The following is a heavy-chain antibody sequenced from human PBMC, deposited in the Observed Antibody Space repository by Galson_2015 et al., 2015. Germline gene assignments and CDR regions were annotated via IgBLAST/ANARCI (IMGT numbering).Heavy chain of an antibody. D-gene: IGHD1-26*01. CDR2: IKTDGSST. CDR3: ARGRGGGLDY. V-gene: IGHV3-74*01. CDR1: GFTFSSYW. J-gene: IGHJ4*02. Sequence: SLRLSCAVSGFTFSSYWMHWVRQAPGKGLVWVSVIKTDGSSTTYADSVKGRFTISRDNTKNTLYPQMNSLRAEDTAVYYCARGRGGGLDYWGQGTLVTVSS.